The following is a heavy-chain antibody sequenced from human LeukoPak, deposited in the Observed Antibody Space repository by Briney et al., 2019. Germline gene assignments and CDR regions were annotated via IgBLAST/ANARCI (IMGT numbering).Heavy chain of an antibody. Sequence: GASVKVSCKASGFTFTSSAMQWVRQARGQRLEWIGWIVVGSGNTNYAQKFQERVTITGDMSTSTAYMERSSLRSEDTAVYYCAAAPDDYYYDGMDVWGQGTTVTVSS. CDR2: IVVGSGNT. J-gene: IGHJ6*02. V-gene: IGHV1-58*02. CDR1: GFTFTSSA. D-gene: IGHD5-24*01. CDR3: AAAPDDYYYDGMDV.